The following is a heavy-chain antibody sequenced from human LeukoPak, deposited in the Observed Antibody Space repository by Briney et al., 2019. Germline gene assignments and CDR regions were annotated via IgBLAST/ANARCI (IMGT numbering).Heavy chain of an antibody. CDR3: ARGRFVAAAGTYFDY. CDR2: IYYSGST. V-gene: IGHV4-59*01. J-gene: IGHJ4*02. Sequence: SETLSLTCTVSGGSISSYYWSWIRQPPGKGLEWMGYIYYSGSTNYNPSLKSRVTISVDTSKNQFSLKLSSVTAADTAVYYCARGRFVAAAGTYFDYWGQGTLVTVSS. D-gene: IGHD6-13*01. CDR1: GGSISSYY.